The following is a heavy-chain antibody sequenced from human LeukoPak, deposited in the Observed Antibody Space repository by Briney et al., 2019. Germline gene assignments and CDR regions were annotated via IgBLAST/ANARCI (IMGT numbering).Heavy chain of an antibody. Sequence: RPGGSLRLSCAASGFTFDDYGMSWVCQAPGKGLEWVSGINWNGGSTGYADSVKGRFTISRDNAKNSLYLQMNSLRAEDTALYYCARARELLWFGELSYYFDYWGQGTLVTVSS. CDR1: GFTFDDYG. CDR2: INWNGGST. V-gene: IGHV3-20*04. D-gene: IGHD3-10*01. J-gene: IGHJ4*02. CDR3: ARARELLWFGELSYYFDY.